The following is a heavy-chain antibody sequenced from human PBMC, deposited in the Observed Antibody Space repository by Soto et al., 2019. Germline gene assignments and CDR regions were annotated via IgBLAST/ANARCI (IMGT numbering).Heavy chain of an antibody. J-gene: IGHJ6*02. Sequence: EVQLVESGGGLIQPGGSLRLSCAASGFTVSSNYMSWVRQAPGKGLELSSVIYSVGSTYYADSVKGRFTISRDNSKNTLYLQMNSLRAEDTAVYYCARLTDHDFWSGYAQYGMDVWGQGTTVTVSS. CDR2: IYSVGST. D-gene: IGHD3-3*01. CDR3: ARLTDHDFWSGYAQYGMDV. CDR1: GFTVSSNY. V-gene: IGHV3-53*01.